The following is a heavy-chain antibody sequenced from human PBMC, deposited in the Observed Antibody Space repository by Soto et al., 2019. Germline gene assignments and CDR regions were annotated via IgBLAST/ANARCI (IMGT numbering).Heavy chain of an antibody. D-gene: IGHD3-16*01. V-gene: IGHV4-31*03. Sequence: PSETLSLTCTVSGGSISSGGYYWSWIRQHPGKGLEWIGYIYYSGSTYYNPSLKSRVTISVDTSKNQFSLKLSSVTAADTAVYYCARVSGLIDPFDYWGQGTLVTVSS. CDR3: ARVSGLIDPFDY. CDR1: GGSISSGGYY. J-gene: IGHJ4*02. CDR2: IYYSGST.